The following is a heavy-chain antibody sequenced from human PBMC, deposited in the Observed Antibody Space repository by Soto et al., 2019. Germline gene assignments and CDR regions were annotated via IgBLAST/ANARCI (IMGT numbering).Heavy chain of an antibody. D-gene: IGHD2-2*03. CDR2: INHSGIT. CDR3: ARARSSVPSRRGIGYYGMDV. V-gene: IGHV4-34*01. J-gene: IGHJ6*02. CDR1: GGSFSGYY. Sequence: QVQLQQWGAGLLKPSETLSLTCVVNGGSFSGYYWSWVRLPPGKGLEWIGEINHSGITDSNPSLKSRVTRSVDGSRNQVSLKLTAGTAADTAGYFCARARSSVPSRRGIGYYGMDVWGQGTTGTVSS.